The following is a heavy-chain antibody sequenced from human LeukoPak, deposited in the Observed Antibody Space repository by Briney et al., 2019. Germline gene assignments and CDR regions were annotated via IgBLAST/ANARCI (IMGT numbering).Heavy chain of an antibody. Sequence: LRLSCAASGFTFSIHSMNWVRQAPGKGLEWIGYIYYSGSTYYNPSLKSRVTISVDTSKNQFSLKLSSVTAADTAVYYCARGAYYVSQYYFDYWGQGTLVTVSS. CDR2: IYYSGST. J-gene: IGHJ4*02. D-gene: IGHD3-16*01. V-gene: IGHV4-31*02. CDR3: ARGAYYVSQYYFDY. CDR1: GFTFSIHS.